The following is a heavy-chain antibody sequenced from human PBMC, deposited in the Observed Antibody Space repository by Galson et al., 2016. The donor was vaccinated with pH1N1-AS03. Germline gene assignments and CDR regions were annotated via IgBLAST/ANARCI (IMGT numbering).Heavy chain of an antibody. J-gene: IGHJ4*02. D-gene: IGHD6-13*01. CDR3: AIMAAAGD. Sequence: SLRLSCAASGFIFSSYAMHWVRQAPGNGLAWVAVISSYGSKKYYADSVKVRFTTSRDNSKNTLNLQLTTLRSEDTAVYYCAIMAAAGDWGQGTLVTVSS. V-gene: IGHV3-30-3*01. CDR2: ISSYGSKK. CDR1: GFIFSSYA.